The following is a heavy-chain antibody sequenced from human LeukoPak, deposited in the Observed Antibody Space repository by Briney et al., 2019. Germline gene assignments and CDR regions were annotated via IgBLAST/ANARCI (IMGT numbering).Heavy chain of an antibody. V-gene: IGHV3-20*04. CDR1: GFTFDDYG. D-gene: IGHD4-17*01. Sequence: GGSLRLSCAASGFTFDDYGMSWVRQAPGKGLEWVSGINWNGGSTGYADSVKGRFTISRDNAKNSLYLQMDSLRAEDTALYYCAREATYGVPLRYYYYYMDVWGKGTTVTVSS. J-gene: IGHJ6*03. CDR3: AREATYGVPLRYYYYYMDV. CDR2: INWNGGST.